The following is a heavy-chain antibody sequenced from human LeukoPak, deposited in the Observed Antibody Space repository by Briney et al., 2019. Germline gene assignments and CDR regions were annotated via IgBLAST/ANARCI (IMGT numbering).Heavy chain of an antibody. D-gene: IGHD3-10*01. Sequence: GGSLRLSCAASGFTFSNYAMSWARQAPGKGLEWVSAISGSGGSTYYADSVKGRFTISRDNSKSTLYLQMNTLRAEDTAVYYCARLSYYYASGSYSSVDVWGQGTTVTVSS. CDR3: ARLSYYYASGSYSSVDV. J-gene: IGHJ6*02. CDR1: GFTFSNYA. CDR2: ISGSGGST. V-gene: IGHV3-23*01.